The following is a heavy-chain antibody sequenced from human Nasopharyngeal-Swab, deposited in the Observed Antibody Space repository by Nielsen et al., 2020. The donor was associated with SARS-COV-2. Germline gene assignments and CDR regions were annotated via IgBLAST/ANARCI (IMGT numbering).Heavy chain of an antibody. J-gene: IGHJ5*02. D-gene: IGHD2-15*01. Sequence: SETLSLTCTVSGYSISSGYYWAWIRHSPGKGLEWIGSVQSAGNTYYNPSLKSRVTISVDTSRRHFSLRLNSVTAADTAVYYCARLVDRGWVDPWGQGTLVTVSS. CDR2: VQSAGNT. V-gene: IGHV4-38-2*02. CDR3: ARLVDRGWVDP. CDR1: GYSISSGYY.